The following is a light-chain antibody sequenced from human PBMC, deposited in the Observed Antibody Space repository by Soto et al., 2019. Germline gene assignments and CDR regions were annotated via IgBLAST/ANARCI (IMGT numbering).Light chain of an antibody. CDR1: QSVSIY. V-gene: IGKV1-5*01. Sequence: DVQMTQSPSSLSASVGDRVTITCRASQSVSIYLNWYQQKPGTAPKVLIYHASNLQSGVPSRFSGSGSGTEFTLTISSLQPDDFATYYCQQYDSYPLTFGGGTKVDIK. CDR2: HAS. CDR3: QQYDSYPLT. J-gene: IGKJ4*01.